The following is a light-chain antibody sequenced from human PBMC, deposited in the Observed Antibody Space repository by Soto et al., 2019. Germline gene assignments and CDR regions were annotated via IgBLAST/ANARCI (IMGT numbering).Light chain of an antibody. J-gene: IGKJ4*01. CDR2: EAS. CDR3: QQYDNLPLT. Sequence: DIQMTQSPSSLSASVGDRVTITCQASQDISNYLKWYQQKPEKAPKLLNYEASNLETGVPSRFSGSGSGTDFTFTISSLQPEDIATYYCQQYDNLPLTFGGGTKVDIK. CDR1: QDISNY. V-gene: IGKV1-33*01.